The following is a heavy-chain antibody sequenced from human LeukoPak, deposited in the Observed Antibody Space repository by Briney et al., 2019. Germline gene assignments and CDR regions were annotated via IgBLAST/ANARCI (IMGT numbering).Heavy chain of an antibody. CDR1: GFTFSSPG. D-gene: IGHD4-11*01. CDR2: ISNDGSEK. CDR3: ARAPETTVIDTSDWVFDY. J-gene: IGHJ4*02. V-gene: IGHV3-30*03. Sequence: GKSLRLSCAASGFTFSSPGMHWVRQAPGKGLEWVAVISNDGSEKHCADSVKGRFTISRDNSKNTLYLQMNSLRGEDTAVYYCARAPETTVIDTSDWVFDYWGQGTLVTVSS.